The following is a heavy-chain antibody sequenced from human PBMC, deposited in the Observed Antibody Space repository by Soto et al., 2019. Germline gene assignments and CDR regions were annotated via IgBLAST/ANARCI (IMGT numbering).Heavy chain of an antibody. CDR2: IYYSGSP. J-gene: IGHJ4*02. CDR1: GGSISSSSYY. D-gene: IGHD3-22*01. CDR3: ARGSVDTVDSSGFYEY. Sequence: PSETLSLTCTVSGGSISSSSYYWGWIRQPPGKGLEWIGYIYYSGSPYYNPSLKSRVTISVDTSKNQFSLKLSSVTAADRAVYYCARGSVDTVDSSGFYEYWGQGTPVTVSS. V-gene: IGHV4-39*01.